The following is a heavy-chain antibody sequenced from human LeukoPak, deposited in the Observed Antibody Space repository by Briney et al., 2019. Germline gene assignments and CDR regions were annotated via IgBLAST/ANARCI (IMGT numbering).Heavy chain of an antibody. V-gene: IGHV4-34*01. CDR3: ARGAVATIYYYYYYYYMDV. D-gene: IGHD5-12*01. J-gene: IGHJ6*03. CDR1: GGSFSGYY. Sequence: SETLSLTCAVYGGSFSGYYWSWILQPPGKGLEWIGEINHSGSTNYNPSLKSRVAISVDTSKNQFSLKLSSVAAADTAVYYCARGAVATIYYYYYYYYMDVWGKGTTVTVSS. CDR2: INHSGST.